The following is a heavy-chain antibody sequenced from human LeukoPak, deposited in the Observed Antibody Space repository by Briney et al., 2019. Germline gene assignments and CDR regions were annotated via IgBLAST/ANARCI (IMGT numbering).Heavy chain of an antibody. D-gene: IGHD6-19*01. Sequence: SETLSLTCTVSGDSISSGRYSWNWIRQPAGKGLEWIGQIYTSGNTNYNPSLKGRVSISADTSKNQFSLKLSSVTAADTAVYYCARERVRIAVTGTKFFDSWGQGILVTVSS. V-gene: IGHV4-61*09. CDR3: ARERVRIAVTGTKFFDS. CDR1: GDSISSGRYS. CDR2: IYTSGNT. J-gene: IGHJ4*02.